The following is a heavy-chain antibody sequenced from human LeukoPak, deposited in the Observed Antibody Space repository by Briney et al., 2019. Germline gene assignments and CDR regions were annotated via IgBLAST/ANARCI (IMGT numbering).Heavy chain of an antibody. D-gene: IGHD3-22*01. CDR2: ISSSSSTI. J-gene: IGHJ4*02. CDR3: AGGSSGYGIFDY. CDR1: GFTFSSYS. Sequence: GGSLRLSCAASGFTFSSYSMNWVRQAPGKGLEWVSYISSSSSTIYYADSVKGRFTISRDNSKNTLYLQMNSLRAEDTAVYYCAGGSSGYGIFDYWGQGTLVTVSS. V-gene: IGHV3-48*01.